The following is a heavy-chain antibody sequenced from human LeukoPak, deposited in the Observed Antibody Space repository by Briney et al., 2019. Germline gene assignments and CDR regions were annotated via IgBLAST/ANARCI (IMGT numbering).Heavy chain of an antibody. Sequence: ASVKVSCKASGYTFTGYYMHWVRQAPGQGLEWMGIINPSGGSTSYAQKFQGRVTMTRDMSTSTAYMELRSLRSDDTAVYYCARDGHRMYYYESSVYRFDYWGQGTLVTVSS. J-gene: IGHJ4*02. CDR2: INPSGGST. CDR1: GYTFTGYY. V-gene: IGHV1-46*01. D-gene: IGHD3-22*01. CDR3: ARDGHRMYYYESSVYRFDY.